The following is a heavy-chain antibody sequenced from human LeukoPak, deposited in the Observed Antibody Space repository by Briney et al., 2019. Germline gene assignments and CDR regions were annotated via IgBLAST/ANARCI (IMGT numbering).Heavy chain of an antibody. V-gene: IGHV4-4*09. D-gene: IGHD2-8*02. Sequence: SETLSLTCTVSDGSISNYYWSWIRQPPGKGLEWIGYIYTSVSTTYNPSLKSRVTISVDTPTNQCSLKRSSVTAADTAVYYCARHLTGSSVCIEYWGQGTLVTVSS. CDR2: IYTSVST. CDR3: ARHLTGSSVCIEY. J-gene: IGHJ4*02. CDR1: DGSISNYY.